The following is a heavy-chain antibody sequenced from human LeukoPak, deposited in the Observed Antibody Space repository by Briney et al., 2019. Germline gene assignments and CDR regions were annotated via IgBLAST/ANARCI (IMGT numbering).Heavy chain of an antibody. CDR3: GRVFDGGNSVGY. V-gene: IGHV3-74*01. D-gene: IGHD4-23*01. CDR1: GFTFSSYS. CDR2: VNSDGTTT. Sequence: GGSLRLSCAASGFTFSSYSMNWVRQAPGKGLVWVSRVNSDGTTTVYADSVKGRFTVSRDNAKNTLYLQMNSLRAEDTAVYYCGRVFDGGNSVGYWGQGTLVTVSS. J-gene: IGHJ4*02.